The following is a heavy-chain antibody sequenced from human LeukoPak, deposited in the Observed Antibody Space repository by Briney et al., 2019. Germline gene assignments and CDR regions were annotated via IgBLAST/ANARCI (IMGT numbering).Heavy chain of an antibody. V-gene: IGHV4-39*07. CDR3: ARGSDRLNDAFDI. Sequence: NPSETLSLTCTVSGGSISSSTYYWGWIRQPPGEGLEWIGNIYYSGNAYHNPSLKSRVTISVDTSKNQFSLKLSSVTAADTAVYYCARGSDRLNDAFDIWGQGTMVTVSS. CDR2: IYYSGNA. J-gene: IGHJ3*02. CDR1: GGSISSSTYY.